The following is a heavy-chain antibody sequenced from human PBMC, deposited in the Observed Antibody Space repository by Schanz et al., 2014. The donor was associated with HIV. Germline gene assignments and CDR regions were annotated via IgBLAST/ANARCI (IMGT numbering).Heavy chain of an antibody. CDR2: IWYDGSNK. V-gene: IGHV3-33*01. Sequence: QVQLVVSGGCVVQPGRSLRLSCAASGFTFSSYGMHWVRQAPGKGLEWVAVIWYDGSNKYYADSVKGRFTISRDNSKNTLYLQMNSLRAEDTAVYYCARQYYYDSSGYYPFFDYWGQGTLVTVSS. J-gene: IGHJ4*02. CDR3: ARQYYYDSSGYYPFFDY. CDR1: GFTFSSYG. D-gene: IGHD3-22*01.